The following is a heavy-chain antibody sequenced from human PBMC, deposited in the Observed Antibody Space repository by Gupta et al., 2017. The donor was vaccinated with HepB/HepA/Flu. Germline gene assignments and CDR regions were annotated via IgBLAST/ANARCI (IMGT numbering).Heavy chain of an antibody. CDR3: ARDEGDSGDIVVVPAPFDY. CDR2: IWYDGSNK. Sequence: QVQLVESGGGVVQPGRSLRLSCAASGFTFSSYGMHWVRQAPGKGLEWVAVIWYDGSNKYYADSVKGRFTISRDNSKNTLYLQMNSLRAEDTAVYYCARDEGDSGDIVVVPAPFDYWGQGTLVTVSS. J-gene: IGHJ4*02. V-gene: IGHV3-33*01. D-gene: IGHD2-2*01. CDR1: GFTFSSYG.